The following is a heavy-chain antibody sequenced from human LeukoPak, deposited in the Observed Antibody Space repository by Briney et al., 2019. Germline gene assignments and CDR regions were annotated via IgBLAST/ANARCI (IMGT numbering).Heavy chain of an antibody. Sequence: GGSLRLSCAASGLTFSNYWMDWVRQAPGKGLEWVANIKQDGSEKNYVDSVKGRFIISRDNAKNSLYLQMNSLRAEDTAVYYCARNVGWFRFDYWGQGTLVTVSS. CDR1: GLTFSNYW. CDR3: ARNVGWFRFDY. V-gene: IGHV3-7*03. D-gene: IGHD2-15*01. J-gene: IGHJ4*02. CDR2: IKQDGSEK.